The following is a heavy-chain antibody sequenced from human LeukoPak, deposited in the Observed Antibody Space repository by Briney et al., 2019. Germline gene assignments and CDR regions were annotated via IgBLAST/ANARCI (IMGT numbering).Heavy chain of an antibody. V-gene: IGHV4-39*01. D-gene: IGHD2-21*01. J-gene: IGHJ4*02. CDR3: AKGRGIDYFDN. CDR1: GDSISSSSYY. Sequence: PSETLSLTCTASGDSISSSSYYWGWIRQPPGKGLEWIGSIYYGGSTYYNPSLKSRVTISIDTSKNQFSLRLSSVTAAETAVYYCAKGRGIDYFDNWGQGTLVTVSS. CDR2: IYYGGST.